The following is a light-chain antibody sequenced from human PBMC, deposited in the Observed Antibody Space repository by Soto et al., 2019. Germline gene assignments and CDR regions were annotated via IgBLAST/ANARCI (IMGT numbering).Light chain of an antibody. Sequence: DIVMTQSPLSLPVTPGEPASISCRSSQSLLHSNGYNYLDWYLQKPGQSPQLLIYLGSNRASGVPERFSGSGLGTDFTLKISRVEAEYVGVYYCMQALQSPGTCGQGTKVEIK. J-gene: IGKJ1*01. CDR3: MQALQSPGT. V-gene: IGKV2-28*01. CDR1: QSLLHSNGYNY. CDR2: LGS.